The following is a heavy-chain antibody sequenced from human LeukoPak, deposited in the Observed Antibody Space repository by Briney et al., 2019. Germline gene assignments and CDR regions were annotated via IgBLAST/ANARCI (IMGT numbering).Heavy chain of an antibody. CDR3: ARGVGGDIVVVPAAIRYDY. J-gene: IGHJ4*02. V-gene: IGHV3-30*03. CDR1: GFTFSSYG. Sequence: GGSLRLSCAASGFTFSSYGMHWVRQAPGKGLEWVAVISYDGSNKYYADSVKGRFTISRDNAKNSLYLQMNSLRAEDTAVYYCARGVGGDIVVVPAAIRYDYWGQGTLVTVSS. D-gene: IGHD2-2*02. CDR2: ISYDGSNK.